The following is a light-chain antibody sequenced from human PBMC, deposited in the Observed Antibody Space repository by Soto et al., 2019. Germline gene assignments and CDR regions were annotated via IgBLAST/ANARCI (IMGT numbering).Light chain of an antibody. V-gene: IGKV3-15*01. CDR3: QQYDNWPPLFT. CDR1: DSVSSN. Sequence: EIVMTQSPATLSVSPGERVTLSCRASDSVSSNLAWYQQKPGQPPRLLIYGASTRATGIPARFSGSGSGTEFTLTISSLQSEDFAVYYCQQYDNWPPLFTFGPGTKVDIK. CDR2: GAS. J-gene: IGKJ3*01.